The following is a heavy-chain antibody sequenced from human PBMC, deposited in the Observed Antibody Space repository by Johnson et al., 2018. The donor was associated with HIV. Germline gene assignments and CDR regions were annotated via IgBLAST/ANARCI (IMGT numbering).Heavy chain of an antibody. J-gene: IGHJ3*02. CDR3: ARSGLWRVDQGAFDI. D-gene: IGHD5-12*01. Sequence: VQLVESGGGVVRPGGSLRLSCAASGFTFDDYGISWVRQAPGKGLEWVSGVSWNGGKTAYVASVKGRFTFSRDNGKNSLYLHMNSLRAEDTALYYCARSGLWRVDQGAFDIWGQGTMVTVSS. CDR1: GFTFDDYG. CDR2: VSWNGGKT. V-gene: IGHV3-20*04.